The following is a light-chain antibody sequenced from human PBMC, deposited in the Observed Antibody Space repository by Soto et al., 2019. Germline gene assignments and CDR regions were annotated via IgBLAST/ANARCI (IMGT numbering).Light chain of an antibody. Sequence: DIVMTQSPLSLPVPPGEPASISCRSSQSLLYSNGNNYLNWYLQKPGQSPQLLIYLTSYRASGVPDRFSGSGSGTDFTLKISRVEAEDVGVYYCLQALQTPPTFGQGTRLEIK. CDR2: LTS. CDR3: LQALQTPPT. CDR1: QSLLYSNGNNY. J-gene: IGKJ5*01. V-gene: IGKV2-28*01.